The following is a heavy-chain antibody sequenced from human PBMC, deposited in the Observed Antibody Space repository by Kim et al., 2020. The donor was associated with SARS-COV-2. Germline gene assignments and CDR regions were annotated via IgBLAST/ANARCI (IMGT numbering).Heavy chain of an antibody. CDR1: GFIFSDHA. CDR3: AKVIGGRTPYYHYGLEV. J-gene: IGHJ6*02. CDR2: ITGSGGAT. Sequence: GGSLRLSCEMSGFIFSDHAMNWVRQAPGKGLDWVSSITGSGGATFYAGSVKGRFTISRDNSNNKLYLQMNNMRVEDTAIYYCAKVIGGRTPYYHYGLEVWGRGTTVTVSS. D-gene: IGHD3-10*01. V-gene: IGHV3-23*01.